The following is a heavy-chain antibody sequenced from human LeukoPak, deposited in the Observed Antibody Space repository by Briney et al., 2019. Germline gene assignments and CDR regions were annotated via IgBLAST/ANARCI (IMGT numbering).Heavy chain of an antibody. CDR3: ARGADFWSGYNDY. J-gene: IGHJ4*02. Sequence: GGSLRLSCAASGFTVSSNYMSWVRQAPGKGLEWVSVIYSGGSTYYADSVKGRFTISRDNSKNTLYLQMNSLRAEDTAVYYCARGADFWSGYNDYWGQGTLVSVSS. CDR1: GFTVSSNY. D-gene: IGHD3-3*01. V-gene: IGHV3-53*01. CDR2: IYSGGST.